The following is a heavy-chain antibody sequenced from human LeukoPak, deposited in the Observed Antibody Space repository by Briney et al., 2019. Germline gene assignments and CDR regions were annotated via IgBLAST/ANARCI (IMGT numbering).Heavy chain of an antibody. Sequence: PSETLSLTCTVSCGSISSYYWSWLRQPPGKGLEWTGYIYYSGSTNYNPSLKSRVTISVDTSKNQFSLKLSSVTAADTAVYYCARGSSSSSWYFDYWGQGTLVTVSS. V-gene: IGHV4-59*01. J-gene: IGHJ4*02. CDR3: ARGSSSSSWYFDY. CDR2: IYYSGST. D-gene: IGHD6-13*01. CDR1: CGSISSYY.